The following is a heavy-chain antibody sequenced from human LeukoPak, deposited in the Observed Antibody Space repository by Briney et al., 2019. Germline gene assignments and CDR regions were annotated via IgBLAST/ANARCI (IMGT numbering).Heavy chain of an antibody. V-gene: IGHV3-74*01. CDR1: GFTLSSYW. D-gene: IGHD2-2*01. CDR3: ARGLSLLGCCSSTSCLMNY. CDR2: IDCDGSTT. Sequence: PGGSLRLSCAVSGFTLSSYWMHWVRQAPGKGLVWVLRIDCDGSTTHYADSVKGRFTISRDNANNTLYLHMNSLRVEDDGVYYCARGLSLLGCCSSTSCLMNYWGQGTLVTVSS. J-gene: IGHJ4*02.